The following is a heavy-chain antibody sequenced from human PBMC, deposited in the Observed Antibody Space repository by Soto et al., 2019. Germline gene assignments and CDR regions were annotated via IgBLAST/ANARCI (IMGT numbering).Heavy chain of an antibody. CDR3: AREWTSIGVRKNWFDP. Sequence: SETLSLTCTVSGGSISSGDYYWSWIRQPPGKGLEWIGYIYYSGSTYYNPSLKSRVTISVDTSKNQFSLKLSSVTAADTAVYYCAREWTSIGVRKNWFDPWGQGTLVTSPQ. D-gene: IGHD2-8*01. V-gene: IGHV4-30-4*01. CDR1: GGSISSGDYY. J-gene: IGHJ5*02. CDR2: IYYSGST.